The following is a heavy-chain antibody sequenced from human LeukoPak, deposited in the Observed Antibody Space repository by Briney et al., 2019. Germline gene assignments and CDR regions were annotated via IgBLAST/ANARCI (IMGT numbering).Heavy chain of an antibody. Sequence: ASVKVSCKVSGYTLTELSMHWVRQAPGKGLEWMGGFDPEDGETIYAQKFQGRVTMTEDTSTDTAYMELSSLRSEDTAVYYCATVTMVRGVLNWFDPWGQGALVTVSS. CDR1: GYTLTELS. V-gene: IGHV1-24*01. D-gene: IGHD3-10*01. CDR2: FDPEDGET. CDR3: ATVTMVRGVLNWFDP. J-gene: IGHJ5*02.